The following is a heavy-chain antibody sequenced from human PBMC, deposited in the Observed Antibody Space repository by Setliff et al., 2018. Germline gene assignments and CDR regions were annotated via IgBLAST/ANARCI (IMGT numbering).Heavy chain of an antibody. J-gene: IGHJ6*03. CDR2: IYTTGNT. CDR3: ARDKWVLVRTHNYYYVDI. D-gene: IGHD3-10*01. Sequence: PSETLSLTCTVSGDSITSGSDYWNWIRQPAGKGLEWIGRIYTTGNTNYNSFFQGRVSISVDESKTQFSLNLYSVTAADTATYYCARDKWVLVRTHNYYYVDIWGKGTTVTVSS. CDR1: GDSITSGSDY. V-gene: IGHV4-61*02.